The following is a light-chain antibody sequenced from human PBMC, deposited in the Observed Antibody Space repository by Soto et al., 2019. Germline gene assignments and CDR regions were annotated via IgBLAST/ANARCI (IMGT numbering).Light chain of an antibody. CDR3: QQYNEWPPWT. Sequence: EIVMTQSPATLSVSPGERAALSCRASQSVSSNLAWYQQKTGQAPRLLIYGASTRATGIPARFSGSGSGTEFTLTISSLQSEDFAVYYCQQYNEWPPWTFGQGTKVEIK. J-gene: IGKJ1*01. CDR2: GAS. V-gene: IGKV3-15*01. CDR1: QSVSSN.